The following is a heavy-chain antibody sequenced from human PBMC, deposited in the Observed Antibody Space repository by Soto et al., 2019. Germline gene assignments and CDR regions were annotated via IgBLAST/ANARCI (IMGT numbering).Heavy chain of an antibody. D-gene: IGHD1-7*01. CDR3: ARDSLTGNYFDP. J-gene: IGHJ5*02. CDR2: IYHSGDT. V-gene: IGHV4-30-2*01. CDR1: GGSISSGGYA. Sequence: QMRLQESGSGLVKPSQTLSLTCAVSGGSISSGGYAWNWIRQPPGKGLEWIGYIYHSGDTSYNPSLKNRVNISVDKSKNQFSLTLSFVTAADTAVYYCARDSLTGNYFDPWGQGTLVTVSS.